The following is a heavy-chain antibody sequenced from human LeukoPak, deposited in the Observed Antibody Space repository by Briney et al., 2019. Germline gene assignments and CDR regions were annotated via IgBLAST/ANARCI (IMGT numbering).Heavy chain of an antibody. CDR3: ARELGYCSSTSCSVFDY. CDR1: GFTFSSYE. D-gene: IGHD2-2*01. Sequence: GGSLRLSCAASGFTFSSYEMNWVRQAPGKGLEWVSSISSSSSYIYYADSVKGRFTISRDNAKNSLYLQMNSLRAEDTAVYYCARELGYCSSTSCSVFDYWGQGTLVTVSS. J-gene: IGHJ4*02. V-gene: IGHV3-21*01. CDR2: ISSSSSYI.